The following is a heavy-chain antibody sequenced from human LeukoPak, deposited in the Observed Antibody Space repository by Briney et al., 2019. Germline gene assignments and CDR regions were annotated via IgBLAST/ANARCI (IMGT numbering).Heavy chain of an antibody. CDR2: INHSGST. CDR1: GGSFSGYY. J-gene: IGHJ5*02. D-gene: IGHD3-10*01. CDR3: ARGPRGYNWFDP. Sequence: SETPSLTCAVHGGSFSGYYWSWIRQPPGKGLEWIGEINHSGSTNYNPSLKSRVTISVDTSKNQFSLKLSSVTAADTAVYYCARGPRGYNWFDPWGQGTLVTVSS. V-gene: IGHV4-34*01.